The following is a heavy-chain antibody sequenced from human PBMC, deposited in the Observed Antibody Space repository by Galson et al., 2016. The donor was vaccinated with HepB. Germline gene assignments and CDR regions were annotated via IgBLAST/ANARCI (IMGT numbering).Heavy chain of an antibody. CDR2: FYPTGTT. CDR1: GASIGSGNYY. CDR3: ARGRGDCTRSSCYVFDY. Sequence: TLSLTCAVSGASIGSGNYYWTWIRQPAGKGLEWIGRFYPTGTTDYNPSLKSRLTISADTSKNQFSLRLRSVTAADTAMYHCARGRGDCTRSSCYVFDYWGQGVRVLVSS. J-gene: IGHJ4*02. V-gene: IGHV4-61*02. D-gene: IGHD2-15*01.